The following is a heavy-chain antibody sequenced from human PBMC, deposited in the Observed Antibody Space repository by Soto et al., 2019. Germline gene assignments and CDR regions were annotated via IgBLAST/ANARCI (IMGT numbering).Heavy chain of an antibody. Sequence: GGSLRLSCAASGFTFSSYWMSWVRQAPGKGLEWVANIKQDGSEKYCVDSVKGRFTISRDNAKNSLYLQMNSLRAEDTAVYYCARDARPTMVRGVIPDYYYMDVWGKGTTVTVSS. J-gene: IGHJ6*03. V-gene: IGHV3-7*01. CDR3: ARDARPTMVRGVIPDYYYMDV. CDR2: IKQDGSEK. CDR1: GFTFSSYW. D-gene: IGHD3-10*01.